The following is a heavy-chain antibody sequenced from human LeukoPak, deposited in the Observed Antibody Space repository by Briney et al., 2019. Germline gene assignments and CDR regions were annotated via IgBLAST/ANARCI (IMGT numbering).Heavy chain of an antibody. V-gene: IGHV3-7*01. J-gene: IGHJ3*02. D-gene: IGHD2-21*01. CDR1: GFTFSSYW. Sequence: LGGSLRLSCAASGFTFSSYWMSWVRQAPGKGLEWVANIKQDGSEKYYVDSVKGRFTISRDNAKNSLYLQMNSLRAEDTAVYYCATFTYCGGDCYSLDAFDIWGQGTMVTVSS. CDR3: ATFTYCGGDCYSLDAFDI. CDR2: IKQDGSEK.